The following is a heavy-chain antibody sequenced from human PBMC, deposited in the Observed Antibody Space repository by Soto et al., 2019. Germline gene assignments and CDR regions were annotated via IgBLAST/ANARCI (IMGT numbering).Heavy chain of an antibody. Sequence: GGSLRLSCAASGLTFSDYYMSWIRQAPGKGLEWVSYISSSSSTIYYADSVKGRFTISRDNAKNSLYLQMNSLRDEDTAVYYCAREPYYYDSRAPLDYWGQGTLVTVSS. CDR2: ISSSSSTI. CDR3: AREPYYYDSRAPLDY. CDR1: GLTFSDYY. J-gene: IGHJ4*02. V-gene: IGHV3-11*04. D-gene: IGHD3-22*01.